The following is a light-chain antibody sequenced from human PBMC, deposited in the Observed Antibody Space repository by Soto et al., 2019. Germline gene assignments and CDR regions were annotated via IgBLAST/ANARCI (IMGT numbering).Light chain of an antibody. Sequence: DIQMTQSPSSLSVSVGDRVTVTCRASQSISTYLIWYQKKPGKAPKLLIYAASSVQSGFPSRFSGSGSGTDFTLTISSLQPEDFATYYCQQSYSTPWTFGQGTKVDIK. CDR3: QQSYSTPWT. J-gene: IGKJ1*01. CDR2: AAS. CDR1: QSISTY. V-gene: IGKV1-39*01.